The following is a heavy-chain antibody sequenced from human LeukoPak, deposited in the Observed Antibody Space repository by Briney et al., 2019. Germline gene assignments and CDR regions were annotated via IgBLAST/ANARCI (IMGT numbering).Heavy chain of an antibody. Sequence: ASVKVSCKVSGYTLTELSMHWVRQAPGKGLEWMGGFDPEDGETIYAQEFQGRVTMTEDTSTDTAYMELSSLRSEDTAVYYCATGLEYQLLFYFDYWGQGTLVTVSS. V-gene: IGHV1-24*01. CDR2: FDPEDGET. J-gene: IGHJ4*02. CDR3: ATGLEYQLLFYFDY. CDR1: GYTLTELS. D-gene: IGHD2-2*01.